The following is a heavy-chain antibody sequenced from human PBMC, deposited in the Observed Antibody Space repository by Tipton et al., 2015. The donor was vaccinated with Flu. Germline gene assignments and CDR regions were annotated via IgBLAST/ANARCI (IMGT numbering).Heavy chain of an antibody. Sequence: SLRLSCAGSGFTFNTYWMTWVRQAPGKGLEWVANIKQGGSAKYYEDAVKGRFTISRDNAKNSLSLQMSSLRAEDTAVYYCARLRHEGDRYYNNRGFGSWGQGTLVPVPS. CDR3: ARLRHEGDRYYNNRGFGS. V-gene: IGHV3-7*01. CDR2: IKQGGSAK. J-gene: IGHJ4*02. CDR1: GFTFNTYW. D-gene: IGHD3-9*01.